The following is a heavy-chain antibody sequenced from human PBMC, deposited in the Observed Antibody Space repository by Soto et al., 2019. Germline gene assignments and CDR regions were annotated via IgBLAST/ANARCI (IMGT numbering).Heavy chain of an antibody. CDR3: ARDLWGYCGTDCYPLDV. CDR1: GGSIISGDYY. J-gene: IGHJ6*02. Sequence: PSETLSLTCTVSGGSIISGDYYWSWIRQPPGKGLEWIGYIYNTGSTVYNPSFKSRVTISVDTSKNQFSLKLNSVTAADTAVYYCARDLWGYCGTDCYPLDVWGQGTTVTVSS. CDR2: IYNTGST. D-gene: IGHD2-21*02. V-gene: IGHV4-61*08.